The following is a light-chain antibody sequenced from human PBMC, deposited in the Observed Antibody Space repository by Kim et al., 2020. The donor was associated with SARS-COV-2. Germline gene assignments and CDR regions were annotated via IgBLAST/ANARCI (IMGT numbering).Light chain of an antibody. Sequence: DIVMTQSPLSLPVTPEEPASISCRSSQSLLHSNGYSYLDWYLQKPGQSPQLLLYLGSHRASGVPDRFSGGGSGTDFTLKISRVEAEDVGVYYCMQALQSPITFGQGTRLEIK. CDR2: LGS. V-gene: IGKV2-28*01. CDR3: MQALQSPIT. J-gene: IGKJ5*01. CDR1: QSLLHSNGYSY.